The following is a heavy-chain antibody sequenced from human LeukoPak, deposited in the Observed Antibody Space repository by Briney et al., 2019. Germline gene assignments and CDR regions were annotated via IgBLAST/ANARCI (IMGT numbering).Heavy chain of an antibody. CDR1: GDSVSSKNCA. J-gene: IGHJ6*03. CDR3: ARGPPRGKYYYMDV. Sequence: SQTLSLTCVVSGDSVSSKNCAWNWIRQSPSRGLEWLGRTYYRSKWYNDYAESMEGRMTISQDTSKNQYSLHLNSVTPDDTAVYYCARGPPRGKYYYMDVWGKGTTVTVSS. D-gene: IGHD1-1*01. CDR2: TYYRSKWYN. V-gene: IGHV6-1*01.